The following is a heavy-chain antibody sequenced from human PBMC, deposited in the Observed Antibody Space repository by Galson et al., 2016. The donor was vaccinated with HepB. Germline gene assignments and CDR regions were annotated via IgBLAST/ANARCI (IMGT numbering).Heavy chain of an antibody. CDR3: QRLYRGWSMGF. D-gene: IGHD3-10*01. CDR1: DGSISDSVYY. J-gene: IGHJ6*03. V-gene: IGHV4-31*03. Sequence: TLSLTCNVSDGSISDSVYYWSWVRQHRGKGLEWIGFIYHSAITYYNPPLKSRVTISVDTATNHFSLRLSSVTAADTAVYYCQRLYRGWSMGFWGKGTTVTVSS. CDR2: IYHSAIT.